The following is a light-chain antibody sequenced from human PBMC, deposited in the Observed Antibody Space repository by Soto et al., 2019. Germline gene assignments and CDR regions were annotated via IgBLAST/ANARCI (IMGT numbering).Light chain of an antibody. CDR1: SSDVGGSNF. J-gene: IGLJ1*01. V-gene: IGLV2-14*03. Sequence: QSVLTQPASVSASPGQSITISCTGTSSDVGGSNFVSWYQQHPGKPPKLIIYDVATRPSGVSNRFSGSKSGSTASLIISRLQTEDEADYYCVSFTSSTTYVFVSGTKVTVL. CDR2: DVA. CDR3: VSFTSSTTYV.